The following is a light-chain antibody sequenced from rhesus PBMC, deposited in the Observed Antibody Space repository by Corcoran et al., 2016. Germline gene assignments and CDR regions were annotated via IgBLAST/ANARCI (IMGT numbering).Light chain of an antibody. J-gene: IGKJ2*01. CDR2: GAA. CDR3: LQHSDWPHS. V-gene: IGKV3-24*01. Sequence: EIVLTQSPATLSLSPGERATLSCRASQSVGSNLAWYQQKPGQAPRLSIYGAAHRATGIPDRFSGSGSGTDCHLTISSLEHEDVAVYYCLQHSDWPHSFGQGTTVEIK. CDR1: QSVGSN.